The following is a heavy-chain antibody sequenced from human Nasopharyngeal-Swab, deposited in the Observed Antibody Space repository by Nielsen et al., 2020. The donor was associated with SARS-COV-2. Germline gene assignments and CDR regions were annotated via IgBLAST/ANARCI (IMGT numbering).Heavy chain of an antibody. CDR3: AREGPYCSSTSCYYYYMDV. V-gene: IGHV4-4*02. J-gene: IGHJ6*03. CDR2: IYHSGST. Sequence: WIRQPPGKGLEWIGEIYHSGSTNYNPSPKSRVTISVDKSKNQLSLKLSSVTAADTAVYYCAREGPYCSSTSCYYYYMDVWGKGTTVTVSS. D-gene: IGHD2-2*01.